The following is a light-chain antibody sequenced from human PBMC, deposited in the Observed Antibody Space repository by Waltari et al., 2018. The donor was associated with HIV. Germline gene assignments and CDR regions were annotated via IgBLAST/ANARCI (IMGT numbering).Light chain of an antibody. CDR2: LGS. V-gene: IGKV2-28*01. CDR3: MQSLQTPT. J-gene: IGKJ5*01. CDR1: QSLLHSDGNNY. Sequence: DMVMIQSPPSLPVTPGEPASIPCRPSQSLLHSDGNNYLEWYVQKPGQSPQLLIHLGSNRASGVPDRFSGSGSGTHFILKISKVEAEDVGIFFCMQSLQTPTFGQGTRLDI.